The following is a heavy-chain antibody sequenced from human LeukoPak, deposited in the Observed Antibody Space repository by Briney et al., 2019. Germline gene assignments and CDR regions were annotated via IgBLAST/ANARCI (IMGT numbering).Heavy chain of an antibody. J-gene: IGHJ4*02. D-gene: IGHD3-16*01. CDR3: ARDWGKGEYYFDY. CDR1: GGTFSSYA. CDR2: IIPILGIA. Sequence: GASVKVSCKASGGTFSSYAISWVRQAPGQGLEWMGRIIPILGIANYAQKFQGRVTITADKSTSTAYMELSSLRSEDTAVYYCARDWGKGEYYFDYWGQGTLVTVSS. V-gene: IGHV1-69*04.